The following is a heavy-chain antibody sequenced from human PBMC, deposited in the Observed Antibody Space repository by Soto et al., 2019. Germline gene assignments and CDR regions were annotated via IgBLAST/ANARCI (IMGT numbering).Heavy chain of an antibody. J-gene: IGHJ5*02. CDR3: ARQVPAAIRLGWFDP. CDR2: IYYSGST. CDR1: GGSISRSTYY. V-gene: IGHV4-39*01. Sequence: PSETLSLTCTVSGGSISRSTYYWGWIRQPPGKGLEWIGSIYYSGSTYYRPSLKSRVTISVDTSKNQFSLKLSSVTAADTAVYYCARQVPAAIRLGWFDPWVQGTLVTVSS. D-gene: IGHD2-2*02.